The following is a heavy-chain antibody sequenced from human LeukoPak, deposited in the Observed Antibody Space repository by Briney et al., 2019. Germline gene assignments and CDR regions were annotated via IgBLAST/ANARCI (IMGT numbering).Heavy chain of an antibody. CDR3: ARDRAPLRFLEWYAFDI. J-gene: IGHJ3*02. Sequence: PGGSLRLSCAASGFTFSSYGMHWVRQGPGMRLEWVAVISYDGSNKYYADSVKGRFTISRDNPKNTLYLQMNSLRAEDTAVYYCARDRAPLRFLEWYAFDIWGQGTMVTVSS. CDR1: GFTFSSYG. V-gene: IGHV3-30*03. CDR2: ISYDGSNK. D-gene: IGHD3-3*01.